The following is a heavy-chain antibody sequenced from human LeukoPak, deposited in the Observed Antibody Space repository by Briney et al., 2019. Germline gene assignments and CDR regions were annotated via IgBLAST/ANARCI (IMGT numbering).Heavy chain of an antibody. Sequence: GSSVKVSCKTSGATFSNNAFSWVRQAPGQGLEWMGGVIPMLETTNYAQNFQGRVTITADRSTVTVYMELNSLKSEDTAVYYCARGLFGVILIGQKQFYAMDVWGQGTTVTVSS. CDR1: GATFSNNA. J-gene: IGHJ6*02. CDR2: VIPMLETT. V-gene: IGHV1-69*06. CDR3: ARGLFGVILIGQKQFYAMDV. D-gene: IGHD3-3*01.